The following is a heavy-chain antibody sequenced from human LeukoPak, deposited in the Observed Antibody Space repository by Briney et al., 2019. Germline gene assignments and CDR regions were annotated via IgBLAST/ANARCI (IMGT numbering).Heavy chain of an antibody. J-gene: IGHJ4*02. D-gene: IGHD6-19*01. Sequence: GGSLRLSCAASGFTFDDYAMHWVRRAPGKGLEWVSGISWNSGSIGYADSVKGRFTISRDNAKNSLYLQMNSLRAEDTALYYCAKDMGQQWLVFDYWGQGTLVTVSS. CDR1: GFTFDDYA. CDR3: AKDMGQQWLVFDY. V-gene: IGHV3-9*01. CDR2: ISWNSGSI.